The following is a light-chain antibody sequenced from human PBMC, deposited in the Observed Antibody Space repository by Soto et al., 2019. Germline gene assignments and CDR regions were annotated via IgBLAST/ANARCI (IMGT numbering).Light chain of an antibody. Sequence: QSVLTQPPSVSGAPGQRVTISCTGSSSNIGAGYDVHWYQQLPGTAPKLLIYGNSNRPSGVPDRFSGSKSGTSASLAITGLQAEDEADYYCQPYDNSLSGSVVFGGGTKVTVL. J-gene: IGLJ2*01. CDR3: QPYDNSLSGSVV. CDR1: SSNIGAGYD. CDR2: GNS. V-gene: IGLV1-40*01.